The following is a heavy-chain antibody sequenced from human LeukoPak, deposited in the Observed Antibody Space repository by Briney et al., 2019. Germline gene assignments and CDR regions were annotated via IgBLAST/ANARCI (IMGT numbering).Heavy chain of an antibody. J-gene: IGHJ4*02. V-gene: IGHV4-59*01. CDR2: IYYSGST. Sequence: SETLSLTCTVSGGSISSYYWSWIRQPPGKGLEWIGYIYYSGSTNYNPSLKSRVTISVDTSKNQFSLKLSSVTAADTAVYYCARAGSSGYATFDYWGQGTLVTVSS. CDR3: ARAGSSGYATFDY. D-gene: IGHD2-2*01. CDR1: GGSISSYY.